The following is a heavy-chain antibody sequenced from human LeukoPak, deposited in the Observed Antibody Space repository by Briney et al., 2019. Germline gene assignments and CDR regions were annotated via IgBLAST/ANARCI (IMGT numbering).Heavy chain of an antibody. CDR3: ARSPVRCSSTTCFGFYFDY. J-gene: IGHJ4*02. V-gene: IGHV4-38-2*02. CDR2: IYHSGST. CDR1: GYSISSGYY. Sequence: SETLSLTCTVSGYSISSGYYWGWIRQPPGKGLEWIGSIYHSGSTYYNPSLKIRVTISVDTSKNRFSLKLSSVTAADTAVYYCARSPVRCSSTTCFGFYFDYWGQGTLVTVSS. D-gene: IGHD2-2*01.